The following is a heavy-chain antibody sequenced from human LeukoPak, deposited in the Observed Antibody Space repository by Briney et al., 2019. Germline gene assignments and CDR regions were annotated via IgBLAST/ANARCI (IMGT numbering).Heavy chain of an antibody. CDR2: INDGDGNT. D-gene: IGHD2-8*01. Sequence: GASVKVSCKASGYTFTSYAVHWVRRAPGQSLEWMGYINDGDGNTKYSQEFQGRVTMTTDTSTSTAYMELRSLRSDDTAVYYCARDYNGAVNEGVDYWGQGTLVTVSS. CDR1: GYTFTSYA. CDR3: ARDYNGAVNEGVDY. V-gene: IGHV1-3*01. J-gene: IGHJ4*02.